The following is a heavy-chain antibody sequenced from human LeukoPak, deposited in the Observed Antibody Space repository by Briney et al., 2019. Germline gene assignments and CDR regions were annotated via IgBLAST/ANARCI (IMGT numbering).Heavy chain of an antibody. V-gene: IGHV4-38-2*02. CDR3: ARGARWGKYYFDY. D-gene: IGHD3-16*01. CDR2: IYHSGST. CDR1: GYFISSGYY. J-gene: IGHJ4*02. Sequence: TSSETLSLACTVSGYFISSGYYWGWIRQPPGKGLEWIGSIYHSGSTYYNPSLRSRVTISVDTSKNQFSLKLSSVTAADTAVYYCARGARWGKYYFDYWGQGTLVTVSS.